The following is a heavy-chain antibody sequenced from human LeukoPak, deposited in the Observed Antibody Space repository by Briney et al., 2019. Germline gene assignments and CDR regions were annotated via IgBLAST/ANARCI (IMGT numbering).Heavy chain of an antibody. CDR3: ARDPDVYGDYGSFDY. Sequence: GGSLRLSCAASGFTFSSYAMHWVRQAPGKGLEGVAVISYDGSNKYYADSVKGRFTISRDNSKNTLYLQMNSLRAEDTAVYYCARDPDVYGDYGSFDYWGQGTLVTVSS. CDR1: GFTFSSYA. V-gene: IGHV3-30*04. CDR2: ISYDGSNK. J-gene: IGHJ4*02. D-gene: IGHD4-17*01.